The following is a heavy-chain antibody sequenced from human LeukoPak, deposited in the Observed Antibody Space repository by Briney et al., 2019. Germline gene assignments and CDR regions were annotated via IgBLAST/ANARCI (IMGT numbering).Heavy chain of an antibody. Sequence: GASVKVPCKASGYTFTDSYMHWVRQAPGQGLEWMGWINPNSSGTNYAQKFQGRVTMTRDTSISTTYMELSRLRSDDTAVYYCAHMVYTYGYLDYWGQGTLVTVSS. D-gene: IGHD5-18*01. CDR1: GYTFTDSY. CDR3: AHMVYTYGYLDY. J-gene: IGHJ4*02. CDR2: INPNSSGT. V-gene: IGHV1-2*02.